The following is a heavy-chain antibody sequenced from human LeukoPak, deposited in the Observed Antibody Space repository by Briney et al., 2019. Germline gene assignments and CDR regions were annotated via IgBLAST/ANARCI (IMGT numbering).Heavy chain of an antibody. J-gene: IGHJ4*02. Sequence: GGSLRLSCAASGFTLSSYGMHWVRQAPGKGLEWVAFIRYDGSNKYYADSVKGRFTISRDNSKNTLYLQMNSLRAEDTAVYYCAKDVERIVVVPAADFRDWGQGTRVAVSS. CDR3: AKDVERIVVVPAADFRD. CDR2: IRYDGSNK. CDR1: GFTLSSYG. V-gene: IGHV3-30*02. D-gene: IGHD2-2*01.